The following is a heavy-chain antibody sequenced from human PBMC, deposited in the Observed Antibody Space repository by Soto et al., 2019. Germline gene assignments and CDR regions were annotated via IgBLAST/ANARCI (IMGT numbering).Heavy chain of an antibody. CDR1: GYTFTSYD. J-gene: IGHJ5*02. V-gene: IGHV1-8*01. D-gene: IGHD3-3*01. CDR2: MNPNSGNT. Sequence: ASVKVSCKASGYTFTSYDINWVRQATGQGLEWMGWMNPNSGNTGYAQKFQGRVTMTRNTSISTAYMELSSLRSEDTAVYYCARGIFGVVTLVGVWFDPWGQGXLVTVYS. CDR3: ARGIFGVVTLVGVWFDP.